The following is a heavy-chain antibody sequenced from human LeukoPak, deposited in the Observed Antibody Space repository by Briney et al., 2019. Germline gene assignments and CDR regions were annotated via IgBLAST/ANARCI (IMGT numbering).Heavy chain of an antibody. J-gene: IGHJ4*02. V-gene: IGHV3-48*03. CDR3: VRDTKDY. D-gene: IGHD2-8*01. CDR2: ITTTGDRI. CDR1: GFTFSRYE. Sequence: GGSLRLSCIASGFTFSRYEMNWVRQAPGKGLEWIAYITTTGDRIQYADSVKGRFTISRDNTKNSLYLQLNSLRADDTALYYCVRDTKDYWGQGTLVTVSS.